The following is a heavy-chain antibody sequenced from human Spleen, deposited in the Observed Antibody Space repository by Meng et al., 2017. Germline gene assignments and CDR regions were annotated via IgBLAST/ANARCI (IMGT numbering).Heavy chain of an antibody. D-gene: IGHD3-22*01. J-gene: IGHJ2*01. CDR3: ARNYYDSSGYYISDWFFDL. CDR1: GYSISSSYY. CDR2: IFHRGNT. Sequence: SETLSLTCTVSGYSISSSYYWGWIRQPPGKGLEWIGSIFHRGNTYSNPSLKSRVTISVDMSKNQFSLKLSSVTAADTAVYSCARNYYDSSGYYISDWFFDLWGRGTLVTVSS. V-gene: IGHV4-38-2*02.